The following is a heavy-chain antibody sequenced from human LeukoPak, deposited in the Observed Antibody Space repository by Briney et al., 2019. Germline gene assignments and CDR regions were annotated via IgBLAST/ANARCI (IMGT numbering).Heavy chain of an antibody. D-gene: IGHD2/OR15-2a*01. CDR2: IYTSGST. J-gene: IGHJ6*03. CDR3: AHIGSDPKPPGFHNYYRYI. CDR1: GGSISRNY. V-gene: IGHV4-4*09. Sequence: SETLSLTCTVSGGSISRNYWSWIRQPPGKGLEWIGYIYTSGSTNYNPSLKSRVTISIDTSKNQCSLKVSSVTAADTAVYYCAHIGSDPKPPGFHNYYRYIWGKGTTFTVSS.